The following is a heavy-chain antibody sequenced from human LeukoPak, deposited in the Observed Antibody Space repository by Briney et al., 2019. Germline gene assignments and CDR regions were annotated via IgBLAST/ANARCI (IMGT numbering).Heavy chain of an antibody. CDR3: AKDLSYTSGASDH. CDR1: GFTFSAFA. D-gene: IGHD6-19*01. CDR2: ITDDGYNT. Sequence: PGGSLRLSCAASGFTFSAFAMTWVRQASGKGLEWVSTITDDGYNTYSADSVKGRITFSRDNSKNTLSLQLRSLRAEDTAVYYCAKDLSYTSGASDHWGQGTLVTVSS. J-gene: IGHJ4*02. V-gene: IGHV3-23*01.